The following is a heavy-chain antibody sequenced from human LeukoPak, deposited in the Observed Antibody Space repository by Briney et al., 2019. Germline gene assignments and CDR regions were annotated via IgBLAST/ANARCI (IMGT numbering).Heavy chain of an antibody. CDR1: GGSMSSSSYY. CDR2: IYYSGST. V-gene: IGHV4-39*07. D-gene: IGHD3-9*01. J-gene: IGHJ4*02. Sequence: SETLSLTCTVSGGSMSSSSYYWGWIRQPPGKGLEWIGSIYYSGSTYYNPSLKSRVTTSVDTSKNQFSLKLSSVTAADTAVYYCAREGRLRYFDWLLSNWGQGTLVTVSS. CDR3: AREGRLRYFDWLLSN.